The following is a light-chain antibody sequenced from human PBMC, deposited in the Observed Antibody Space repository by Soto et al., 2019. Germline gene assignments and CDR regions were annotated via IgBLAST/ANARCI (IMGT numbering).Light chain of an antibody. CDR2: DAS. J-gene: IGKJ4*01. Sequence: EVVLTQSPATLSLSPGERATLSCRASQSVSSYLAWYQQKPRQAPRLLIYDASNRATGIPARFSGSGSGTDFTLTISSLELEDFAVYYCQQRSDWPLTFGGGTKVEIK. V-gene: IGKV3-11*01. CDR1: QSVSSY. CDR3: QQRSDWPLT.